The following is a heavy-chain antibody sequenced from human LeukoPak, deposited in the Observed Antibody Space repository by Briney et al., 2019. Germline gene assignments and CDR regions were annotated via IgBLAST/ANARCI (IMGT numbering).Heavy chain of an antibody. D-gene: IGHD2-2*01. V-gene: IGHV1-18*01. Sequence: SLQVSCKASGYTFTSYGIRWVRQAPGQGGEWMGWISAYNGNTNYAHKLQGRVTMTTDTSTSTAYMELRSLRSDDPAVYYCAREYCSSTSCYAGLYYYYYGMDVWGQGTTVTVSS. J-gene: IGHJ6*02. CDR1: GYTFTSYG. CDR2: ISAYNGNT. CDR3: AREYCSSTSCYAGLYYYYYGMDV.